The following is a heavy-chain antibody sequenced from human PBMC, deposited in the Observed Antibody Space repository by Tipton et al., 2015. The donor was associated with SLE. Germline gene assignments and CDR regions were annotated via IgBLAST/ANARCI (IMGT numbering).Heavy chain of an antibody. CDR3: AKPPHRSCSCYGYYFDY. J-gene: IGHJ4*02. CDR2: IRYDGSNK. D-gene: IGHD2-2*01. Sequence: SLRLSCAASGFTFSSYGMHWVRQAPGKGLEWVAFIRYDGSNKYYADSVKGRFTISRDNSKNTLYLQMNSLRAEDTAVYYCAKPPHRSCSCYGYYFDYWGQGTLVTVSS. CDR1: GFTFSSYG. V-gene: IGHV3-30*02.